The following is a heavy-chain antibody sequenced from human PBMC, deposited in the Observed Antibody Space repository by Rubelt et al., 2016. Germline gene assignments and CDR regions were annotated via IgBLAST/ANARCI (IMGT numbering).Heavy chain of an antibody. CDR2: ISSSGNTR. CDR1: GFTFSRYE. CDR3: ASPSVVDFDY. Sequence: EVQLVESGGGLVQPGGSLRLSCAASGFTFSRYEMTWVRQSPGKGLEWVAYISSSGNTRDYADSVKGRVTISRDNAKTYLYLQMNSVRAEDTAVYYFASPSVVDFDYWGRGTLVTVSS. J-gene: IGHJ4*02. V-gene: IGHV3-48*03. D-gene: IGHD3-22*01.